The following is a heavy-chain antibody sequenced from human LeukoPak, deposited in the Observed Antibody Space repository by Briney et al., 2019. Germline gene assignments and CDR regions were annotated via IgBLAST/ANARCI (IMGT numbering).Heavy chain of an antibody. J-gene: IGHJ4*02. D-gene: IGHD3-10*01. V-gene: IGHV3-30*03. CDR3: ARDVGPMVRGVILGGGRFDY. Sequence: GGSLRLSCAASGFTFSSYGMHWVRQAPGKGLEWVAVISYDGSNKYYADSVKGRFTISRDNSKNTLYLQMNSLRAENTAVYYCARDVGPMVRGVILGGGRFDYWGQGTLVTVSS. CDR2: ISYDGSNK. CDR1: GFTFSSYG.